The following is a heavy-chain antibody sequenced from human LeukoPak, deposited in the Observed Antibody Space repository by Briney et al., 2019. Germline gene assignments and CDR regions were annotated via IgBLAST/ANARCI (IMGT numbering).Heavy chain of an antibody. CDR1: GGSISSGGYY. Sequence: SETLSLTCTVSGGSISSGGYYWSWIRQPPGKGLEWIGYIYYSGSTYYNPSLKSRVTISVDTSKNQFSLKLSSVTAADTAVYYCARGYDSHLMDVWGKGTTVTVSS. V-gene: IGHV4-31*03. J-gene: IGHJ6*03. D-gene: IGHD3-3*01. CDR3: ARGYDSHLMDV. CDR2: IYYSGST.